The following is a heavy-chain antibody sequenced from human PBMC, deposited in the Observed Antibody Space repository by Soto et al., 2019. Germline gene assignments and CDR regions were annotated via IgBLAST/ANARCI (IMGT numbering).Heavy chain of an antibody. V-gene: IGHV1-69*02. CDR2: IIPLLDVT. J-gene: IGHJ4*02. CDR1: GGTFSTYT. CDR3: ASDSGTVGYDDS. D-gene: IGHD3-10*01. Sequence: QVQLVQSGAEVKKPGSSVKVSCKASGGTFSTYTINWVRQAPGQGLEWMGRIIPLLDVTNNAQRFQGRVTITADKSTSNVYMELTSLTSQDTAVYYCASDSGTVGYDDSWGQGTLVTVSS.